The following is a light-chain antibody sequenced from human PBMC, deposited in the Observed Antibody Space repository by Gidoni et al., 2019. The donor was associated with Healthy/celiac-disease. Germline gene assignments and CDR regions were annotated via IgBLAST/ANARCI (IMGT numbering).Light chain of an antibody. CDR3: NSRDSSGNHHVV. CDR2: GKN. Sequence: SSELTQDLALSVALGQTVRITCQGDSLRSYYASWYQQKPGQAPVLVIYGKNNRPSGIPDRFSGSSSGNTASLTITGAQAEDEADYYCNSRDSSGNHHVVFGGGTKLTVL. J-gene: IGLJ2*01. CDR1: SLRSYY. V-gene: IGLV3-19*01.